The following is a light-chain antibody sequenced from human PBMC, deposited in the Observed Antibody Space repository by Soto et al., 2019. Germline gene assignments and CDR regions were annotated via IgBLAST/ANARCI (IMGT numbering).Light chain of an antibody. V-gene: IGKV1-12*01. CDR2: TAS. J-gene: IGKJ4*01. CDR1: QGISSW. Sequence: DIQMTQSPSSVSASVGDRVTITCRASQGISSWLAWYQQKPGKAPNLLIHTASSWQSGAPSRFSGSGSGTDSTITSRSLQPEDFANYYCQQANSFPLTFGGGTKVEIK. CDR3: QQANSFPLT.